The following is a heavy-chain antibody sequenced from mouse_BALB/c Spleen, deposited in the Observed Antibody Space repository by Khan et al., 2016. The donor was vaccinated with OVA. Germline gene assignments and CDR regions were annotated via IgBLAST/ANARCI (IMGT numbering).Heavy chain of an antibody. V-gene: IGHV3-2*02. Sequence: EVKLEESGPGLVKPSQSLSLTCTVTGYSITSGYAWNWIRQFPGNKLEWMGYISYSGNTNYNPSLKSRISITRDTSKNQFFLQLNSVTTEDTATYYCARVYGGDFDYWGQGTTLTVSS. CDR3: ARVYGGDFDY. D-gene: IGHD1-1*01. J-gene: IGHJ2*01. CDR1: GYSITSGYA. CDR2: ISYSGNT.